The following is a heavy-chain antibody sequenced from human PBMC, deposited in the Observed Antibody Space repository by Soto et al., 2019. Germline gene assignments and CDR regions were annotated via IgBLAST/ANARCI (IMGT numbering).Heavy chain of an antibody. CDR3: ARAWGFAFDF. CDR2: IYYSGST. Sequence: QVQLQESGPGLVKPSETLSLTCTVSGGSISRYYWSWIRQPPGKGLEWIGYIYYSGSTNYNPSLKIRVTISVDTSKNQFSLKLSSVTAADTAGYYCARAWGFAFDFWGQGTMVTISS. CDR1: GGSISRYY. V-gene: IGHV4-59*01. D-gene: IGHD7-27*01. J-gene: IGHJ3*01.